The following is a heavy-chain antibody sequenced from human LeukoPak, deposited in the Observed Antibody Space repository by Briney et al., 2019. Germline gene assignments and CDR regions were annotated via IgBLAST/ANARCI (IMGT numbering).Heavy chain of an antibody. CDR3: ARAGFYDSSGYYPLDDY. Sequence: GGSLRLSCAASGFTFSNYGMHWVRQAPGKGLEWVAVIWYDGSLKYYADSVKGRFTISRDNAKNSLYLQMNSLRAEDTAVYYCARAGFYDSSGYYPLDDYWGQGTLVTVSS. CDR1: GFTFSNYG. D-gene: IGHD3-22*01. CDR2: IWYDGSLK. V-gene: IGHV3-33*01. J-gene: IGHJ4*02.